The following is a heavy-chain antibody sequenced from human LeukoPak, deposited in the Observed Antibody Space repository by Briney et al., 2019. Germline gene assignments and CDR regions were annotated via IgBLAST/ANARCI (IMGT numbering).Heavy chain of an antibody. CDR1: GGTFSSSA. CDR2: IIPIFGSS. Sequence: SVKVSCKASGGTFSSSAISWVRQAPGQGLEWLGGIIPIFGSSNYAQNFQDRVTITADESTSTAYMELSSLRSEDTAVYYCARENGRRRYAFDIWGQGTMVTVSS. D-gene: IGHD1-1*01. J-gene: IGHJ3*02. CDR3: ARENGRRRYAFDI. V-gene: IGHV1-69*13.